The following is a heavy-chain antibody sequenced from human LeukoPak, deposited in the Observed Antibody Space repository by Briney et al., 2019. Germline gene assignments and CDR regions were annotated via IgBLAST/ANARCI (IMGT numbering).Heavy chain of an antibody. J-gene: IGHJ6*02. CDR1: GFTFSSYA. CDR3: ARDLATYYYGMDV. D-gene: IGHD1-26*01. CDR2: ISYDGSNK. Sequence: GRSLRLSCAASGFTFSSYAMHWVRQAPGKGLEWVAVISYDGSNKYYADSVKGRFTISRDNSKNTLYLQMNSPRAEDTAVYYCARDLATYYYGMDVWGQGTTVTVSS. V-gene: IGHV3-30-3*01.